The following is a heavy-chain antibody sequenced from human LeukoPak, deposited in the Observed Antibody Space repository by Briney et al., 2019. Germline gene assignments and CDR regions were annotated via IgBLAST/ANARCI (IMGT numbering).Heavy chain of an antibody. Sequence: GASVKVSCKASGYTFTSYDINWVRQATGQGLEWMGWMNPNSGNTGYAQKFQGRVTMTRNTSISTAYMELSSLRSEDTAVYYCARGLIGRFLEWLSHRGFWFDPWGQGTLVTVSS. CDR2: MNPNSGNT. D-gene: IGHD3-3*01. CDR1: GYTFTSYD. J-gene: IGHJ5*02. V-gene: IGHV1-8*01. CDR3: ARGLIGRFLEWLSHRGFWFDP.